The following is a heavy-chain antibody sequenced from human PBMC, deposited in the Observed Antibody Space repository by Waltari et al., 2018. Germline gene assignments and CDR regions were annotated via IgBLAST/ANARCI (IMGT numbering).Heavy chain of an antibody. CDR1: GGSVTSSTYY. D-gene: IGHD3-22*01. Sequence: QPQLQESGPGLVKPSETLSLTCIVTGGSVTSSTYYWAWIRQPPGKGLEWIGSSFYTGPTYHNPSLESRVTIAADTSSDQFSLNLSSVSAADTAVYYCARQRYYNDRSGPRGWRLDYWGQGALVAVSS. V-gene: IGHV4-39*01. CDR2: SFYTGPT. CDR3: ARQRYYNDRSGPRGWRLDY. J-gene: IGHJ4*02.